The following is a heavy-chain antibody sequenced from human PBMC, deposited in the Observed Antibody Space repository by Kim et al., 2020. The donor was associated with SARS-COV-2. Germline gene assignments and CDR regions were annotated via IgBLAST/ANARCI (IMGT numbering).Heavy chain of an antibody. V-gene: IGHV4-39*01. CDR1: GGSISSSSYY. D-gene: IGHD2-21*02. CDR3: ARQHHIVVVTAIRFWFDP. J-gene: IGHJ5*02. Sequence: SETLSLTCTVSGGSISSSSYYWGWIRQPPGKGLEWIGSIYYSGSTYYNPSLKSRVTISVDTSKNQFSLKLSSVTAADTAVYYCARQHHIVVVTAIRFWFDPLGQGTPVTVSS. CDR2: IYYSGST.